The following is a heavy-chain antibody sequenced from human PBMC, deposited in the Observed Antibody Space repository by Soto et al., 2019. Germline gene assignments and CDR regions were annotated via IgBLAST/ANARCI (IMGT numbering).Heavy chain of an antibody. V-gene: IGHV3-53*01. CDR2: IYSGGST. D-gene: IGHD3-22*01. J-gene: IGHJ4*02. CDR3: ARGPHVGITTS. Sequence: GGSLRLSCAASGFNVSSNYMSWVRQAPGKGLEWLSVIYSGGSTYYAESVKGRFTISRDNSKNTLNLQMNALRVEDTAVYYCARGPHVGITTSWGQGTLVTVSS. CDR1: GFNVSSNY.